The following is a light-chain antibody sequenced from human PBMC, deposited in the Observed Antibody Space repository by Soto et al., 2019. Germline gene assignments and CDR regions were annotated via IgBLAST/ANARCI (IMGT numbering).Light chain of an antibody. Sequence: EIVMTQSPATLSVSPGERATLSCRASQSVNSNFAWYRQKPGQATRLLISDASTTATGVPARFTGSGSGTEFALTISSLQSEDAGIYYCQQYNFWPPLTFGGGTKVELK. CDR2: DAS. J-gene: IGKJ4*01. CDR3: QQYNFWPPLT. CDR1: QSVNSN. V-gene: IGKV3-15*01.